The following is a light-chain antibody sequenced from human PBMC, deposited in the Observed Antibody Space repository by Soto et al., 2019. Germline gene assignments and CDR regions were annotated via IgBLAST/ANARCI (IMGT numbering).Light chain of an antibody. V-gene: IGLV2-14*01. CDR1: SSDVGGYNY. CDR3: SSYTSSSTLV. CDR2: DVS. J-gene: IGLJ3*02. Sequence: QSALTQPASVSGSPGQSITISCTGTSSDVGGYNYVSWYQQHPGKAPKLMIYDVSNRPSGVSNRFSGSKSGNTASLTISGLQAEDEGDYYCSSYTSSSTLVFGGVTKLTVL.